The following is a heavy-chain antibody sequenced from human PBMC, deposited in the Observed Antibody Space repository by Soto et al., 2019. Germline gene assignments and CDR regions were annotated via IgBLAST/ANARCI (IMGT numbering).Heavy chain of an antibody. CDR1: GFSFTSYW. Sequence: EVQLVESGGGLVQPGGSLRLYCAASGFSFTSYWMHWVRQAPGKGLVWVSRINTDGSSTSYADSVKGRFTISRDNAKNTLFLQMNSLRAEDTAIYYCAKRELNSTGLFHWGQGTLVSVSS. V-gene: IGHV3-74*01. CDR2: INTDGSST. D-gene: IGHD1-26*01. J-gene: IGHJ4*02. CDR3: AKRELNSTGLFH.